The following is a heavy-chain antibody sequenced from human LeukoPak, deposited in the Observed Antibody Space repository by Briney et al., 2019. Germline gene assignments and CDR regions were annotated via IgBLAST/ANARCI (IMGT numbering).Heavy chain of an antibody. D-gene: IGHD2-15*01. V-gene: IGHV5-51*01. CDR2: IYPGDSDT. CDR3: ARRGKVYCNGDGCYDDAFDI. Sequence: GESLKISCKGSGYSFTSYWIGWVRQMPGKGLEWMGIIYPGDSDTRYSPSFQGQVTISADKSISTAYLQWSSLKASDTAMYYCARRGKVYCNGDGCYDDAFDIWGQGTMVTVSS. J-gene: IGHJ3*02. CDR1: GYSFTSYW.